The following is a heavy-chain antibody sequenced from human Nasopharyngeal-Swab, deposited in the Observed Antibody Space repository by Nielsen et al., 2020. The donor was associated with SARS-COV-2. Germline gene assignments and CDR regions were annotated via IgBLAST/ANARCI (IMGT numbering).Heavy chain of an antibody. Sequence: SETLSPTCHVLGVSITSQYWSWTRQPPGKGLEWIGYISHNSGTSYNPSLKSRVTMFMDTSKTQFSLRLRSVTAAYTAVYYCAKEGATGWFDPWGQGTLVTVSS. CDR2: ISHNSGT. V-gene: IGHV4-59*11. CDR3: AKEGATGWFDP. J-gene: IGHJ5*02. CDR1: GVSITSQY.